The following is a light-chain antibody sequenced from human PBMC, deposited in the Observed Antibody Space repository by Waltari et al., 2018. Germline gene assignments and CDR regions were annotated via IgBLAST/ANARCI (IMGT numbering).Light chain of an antibody. CDR2: EVS. CDR3: SSYTTSSAPGV. J-gene: IGLJ1*01. Sequence: QSALTQPASVSGSPGQSITISCSGTDSDVGAYDFVSWYQQHPGKAPHLIIYEVSKRLSGISNCFSASKSGNTASLTISGLQAEDEADYYCSSYTTSSAPGVFGTGTRVTVL. V-gene: IGLV2-14*01. CDR1: DSDVGAYDF.